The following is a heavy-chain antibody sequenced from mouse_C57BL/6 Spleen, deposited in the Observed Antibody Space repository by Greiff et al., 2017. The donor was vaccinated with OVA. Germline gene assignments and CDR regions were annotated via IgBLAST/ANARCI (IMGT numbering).Heavy chain of an antibody. CDR2: INPYNGGT. D-gene: IGHD1-3*01. Sequence: VQLKESGPVLVKPGASVKMSCKASGYTFTDYYMNWVKQSHGKSLEWIGVINPYNGGTSYNQKFKGKATLTVDKSSSTAYMELNSLTSEDSAVYYCARSQRELYYFDYWGQGTTLTVSS. CDR1: GYTFTDYY. V-gene: IGHV1-19*01. J-gene: IGHJ2*01. CDR3: ARSQRELYYFDY.